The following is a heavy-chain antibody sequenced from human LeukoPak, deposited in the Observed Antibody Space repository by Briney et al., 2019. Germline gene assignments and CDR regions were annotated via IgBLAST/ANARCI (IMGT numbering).Heavy chain of an antibody. CDR1: GITYISYW. CDR2: IKSDGTNT. CDR3: ARYPRVYDSSGHLHDAFDL. D-gene: IGHD3-22*01. Sequence: PGGSLRLSCTASGITYISYWMHWVRQVPGKGLEWLSYIKSDGTNTGYADPVKGRFTVSRDNAKNTLYLEMNSLGGEDTAVYYCARYPRVYDSSGHLHDAFDLWGQGTMVTVSS. J-gene: IGHJ3*01. V-gene: IGHV3-74*01.